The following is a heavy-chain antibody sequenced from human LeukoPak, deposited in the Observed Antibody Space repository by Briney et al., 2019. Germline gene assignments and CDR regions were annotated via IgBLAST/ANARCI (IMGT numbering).Heavy chain of an antibody. CDR1: GGSISSHY. Sequence: SETLSLTCTVSGGSISSHYWSWIPQPPGKGLEWIGYIYYSGSTNYNPSLKSRVTISVDTSKNQFSLKLSSVTAADTAVYYCARELVGANAFDIWGQGTMVTVSS. J-gene: IGHJ3*02. CDR3: ARELVGANAFDI. V-gene: IGHV4-59*11. CDR2: IYYSGST. D-gene: IGHD1-26*01.